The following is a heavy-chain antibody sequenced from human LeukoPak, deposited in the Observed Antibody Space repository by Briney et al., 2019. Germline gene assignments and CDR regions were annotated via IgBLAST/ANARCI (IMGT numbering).Heavy chain of an antibody. V-gene: IGHV3-30*02. Sequence: PGGSLRLSYVACGFMFSNFAMHWVRQAPGKGLEWVAFTQTDGGNQFYADSVKGRFTAPRDNSKSTLYLQMSSLRTDDTAVYYCAKDTPGFGGDDFVHWGQGTLVTVSS. D-gene: IGHD3-10*01. J-gene: IGHJ4*02. CDR3: AKDTPGFGGDDFVH. CDR2: TQTDGGNQ. CDR1: GFMFSNFA.